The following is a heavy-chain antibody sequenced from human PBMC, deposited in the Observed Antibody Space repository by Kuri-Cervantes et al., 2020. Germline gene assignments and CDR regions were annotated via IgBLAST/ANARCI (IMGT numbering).Heavy chain of an antibody. Sequence: GESLKISCAASGFTFSSYGMHWVRQAPGKGLEWVAVIWYDGSNKYYADSVKGRFTISRDNSKNTLYLQMNSLITEDTAVYYCAKPDYYDGESPDWGQGTMVTVSS. V-gene: IGHV3-33*06. J-gene: IGHJ4*02. CDR2: IWYDGSNK. D-gene: IGHD3-16*01. CDR1: GFTFSSYG. CDR3: AKPDYYDGESPD.